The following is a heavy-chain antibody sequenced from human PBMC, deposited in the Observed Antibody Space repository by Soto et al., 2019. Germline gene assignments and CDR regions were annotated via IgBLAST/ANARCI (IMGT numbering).Heavy chain of an antibody. V-gene: IGHV3-23*01. CDR1: GFTFNTYA. J-gene: IGHJ6*02. D-gene: IGHD3-10*01. Sequence: WHLRLSCAASGFTFNTYAMNWVRQAPGKGLERVSVISSSGNGRYYADSVKGRFTISRDNSKNTLYLQMNSLRAEDTAVYYCAKDREVGWFGDLLRAGDYYYAMDVWGQGTTVTGSS. CDR3: AKDREVGWFGDLLRAGDYYYAMDV. CDR2: ISSSGNGR.